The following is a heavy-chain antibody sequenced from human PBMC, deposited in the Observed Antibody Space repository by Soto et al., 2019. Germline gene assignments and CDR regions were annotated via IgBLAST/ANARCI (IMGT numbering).Heavy chain of an antibody. V-gene: IGHV3-23*01. CDR3: AKLPSSRMPNWFDS. J-gene: IGHJ5*01. D-gene: IGHD2-15*01. Sequence: GGSLRLSCAGSGFTFSNYAMSWVRQAPGKGLEWVSTLSASGGHTDYADSVKGRFTISRDNSKNTMYLQMISLRAEDTAVYYCAKLPSSRMPNWFDSWGQGTLVTVSS. CDR2: LSASGGHT. CDR1: GFTFSNYA.